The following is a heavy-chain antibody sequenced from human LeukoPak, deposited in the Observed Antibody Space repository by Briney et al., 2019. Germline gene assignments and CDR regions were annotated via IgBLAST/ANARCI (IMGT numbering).Heavy chain of an antibody. CDR2: IYYSGST. J-gene: IGHJ4*02. Sequence: SETLSLTCTVSGGSISSYYRSWIRQPPEKGLEWIGYIYYSGSTNYNASPKSRVTISVDTSKNHFSLKLSSVTAADTAVYYCARISTSAPYFDYWGQGTLVTVSS. CDR1: GGSISSYY. V-gene: IGHV4-59*08. CDR3: ARISTSAPYFDY. D-gene: IGHD6-6*01.